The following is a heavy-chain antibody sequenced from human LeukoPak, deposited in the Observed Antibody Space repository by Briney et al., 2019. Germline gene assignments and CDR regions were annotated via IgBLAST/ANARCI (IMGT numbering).Heavy chain of an antibody. V-gene: IGHV1-18*01. D-gene: IGHD3-10*01. Sequence: ASMKVSCKASGYTFTSYGITWVRQAPGQGLEWMGWISGYNGNTNYAQKFQGRVTTTTDTSTSTVYMELRSLRSDDAAVYYCARDDNYGSGQPDDWGQGTLVTVSS. CDR2: ISGYNGNT. J-gene: IGHJ4*02. CDR1: GYTFTSYG. CDR3: ARDDNYGSGQPDD.